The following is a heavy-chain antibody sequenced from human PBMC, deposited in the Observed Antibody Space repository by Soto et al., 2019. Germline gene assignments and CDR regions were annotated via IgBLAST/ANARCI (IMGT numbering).Heavy chain of an antibody. Sequence: EVQLLQSGGVSGQPGGSLRLPCAAAGFTFRNYAMSWVRQVPGKGLEWVSAISSSGGSAYYADSVKGRFTISRDNSKNTLYLQMNSLRADDTAIYFCARGDCSAAGCYIHYYYGMDVWGQGTAVTVSS. CDR2: ISSSGGSA. D-gene: IGHD2-2*02. CDR3: ARGDCSAAGCYIHYYYGMDV. CDR1: GFTFRNYA. J-gene: IGHJ6*02. V-gene: IGHV3-23*01.